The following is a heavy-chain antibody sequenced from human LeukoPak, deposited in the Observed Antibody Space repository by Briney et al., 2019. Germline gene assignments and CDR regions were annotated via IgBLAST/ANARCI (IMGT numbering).Heavy chain of an antibody. Sequence: GGSLRLSCAASGFTFNIYAISWVRQAPGKGLEWVSSISSKSDYTFYTDSVKGRFTVSRDNSRNTLYLQMSSLRAEDTAIYYCAKDRPNYYETNGQYYRRDGDSWGQGTLVTVSS. CDR3: AKDRPNYYETNGQYYRRDGDS. V-gene: IGHV3-23*01. CDR1: GFTFNIYA. J-gene: IGHJ5*01. D-gene: IGHD2/OR15-2a*01. CDR2: ISSKSDYT.